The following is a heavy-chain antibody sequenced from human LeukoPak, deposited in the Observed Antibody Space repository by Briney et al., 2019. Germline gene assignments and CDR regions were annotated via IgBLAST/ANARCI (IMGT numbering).Heavy chain of an antibody. Sequence: SGGSLRLSCAASGFTFSGSAMHWVRQPSGKGLEWVGRIRSKANSYATAYAASVKGRFTISRDDSKNTAYLQMNSLKTEDTAVYYCTSLITMVRGVIISWGQGTLVTVSS. CDR3: TSLITMVRGVIIS. J-gene: IGHJ4*02. D-gene: IGHD3-10*01. CDR1: GFTFSGSA. CDR2: IRSKANSYAT. V-gene: IGHV3-73*01.